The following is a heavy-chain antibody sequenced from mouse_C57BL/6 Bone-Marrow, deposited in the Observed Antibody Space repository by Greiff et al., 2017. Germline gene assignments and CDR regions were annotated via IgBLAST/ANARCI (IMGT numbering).Heavy chain of an antibody. V-gene: IGHV1-67*01. Sequence: QVQLQQSGPELVRPGVSVKISCKGSGYTFTDYAMHWVKQSHAKSLEWIGVISTYYGDASYNQKFKSKATLTVDKPSSTAYMQLSSLTSEDSAVYYCARGYYDYWGQGTTRTVSS. CDR3: ARGYYDY. J-gene: IGHJ2*01. CDR2: ISTYYGDA. CDR1: GYTFTDYA.